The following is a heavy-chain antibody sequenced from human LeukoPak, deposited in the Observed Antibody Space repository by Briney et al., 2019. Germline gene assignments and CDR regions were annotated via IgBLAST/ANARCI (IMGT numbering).Heavy chain of an antibody. CDR3: ARTDETAPAEDFQH. CDR1: GFSVSSNY. D-gene: IGHD2-21*02. CDR2: IYSGGST. Sequence: SGGSLRLSCAASGFSVSSNYMSWVRQAPGKGLEWVSVIYSGGSTYYADSVKGRFTISRDNSKNTLYLQMESLRAEDTAVYYCARTDETAPAEDFQHWGQGTLVTVSS. V-gene: IGHV3-53*01. J-gene: IGHJ1*01.